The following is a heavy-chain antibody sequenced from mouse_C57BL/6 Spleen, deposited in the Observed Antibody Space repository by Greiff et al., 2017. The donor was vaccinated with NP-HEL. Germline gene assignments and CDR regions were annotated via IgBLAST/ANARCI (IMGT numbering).Heavy chain of an antibody. V-gene: IGHV3-6*01. Sequence: DVKLQESGPGLVKPSQSLSLTCSVTGYSITSGYYWNWIRQFPGNKLEWMGYISYDGSNNYNPSLKNRISITRDTSKNQFFLKLNSVTTEDTATYYCARAELGFDYWGQGTTLTVSS. CDR2: ISYDGSN. CDR3: ARAELGFDY. J-gene: IGHJ2*01. D-gene: IGHD4-1*01. CDR1: GYSITSGYY.